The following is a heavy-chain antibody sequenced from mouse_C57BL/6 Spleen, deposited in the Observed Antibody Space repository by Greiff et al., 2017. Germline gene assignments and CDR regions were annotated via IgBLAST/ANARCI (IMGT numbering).Heavy chain of an antibody. Sequence: VQLQQPGAELVKPGASVKMSCKASGYTFTSYCITWVKQRPGQGLEWIGEIYPGSGSTYYNEKFKGKATLTVDTSSSTAYMQLSSLTSEDSAGDDCARVDNVGYFDVWGTGTTVTVSS. V-gene: IGHV1-55*01. CDR2: IYPGSGST. J-gene: IGHJ1*03. CDR3: ARVDNVGYFDV. CDR1: GYTFTSYC.